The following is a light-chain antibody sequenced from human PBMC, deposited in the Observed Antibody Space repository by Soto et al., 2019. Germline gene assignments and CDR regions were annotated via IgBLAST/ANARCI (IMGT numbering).Light chain of an antibody. V-gene: IGLV3-21*02. J-gene: IGLJ1*01. Sequence: SYELTQPPSVSVAPGQTARIPCGGDNIESKSVHWYQQMPGQAPVLVVRDGSDRHSGIPERFSGSNSGNTATLTISRVEAGDEADYYCQVWDTNSDHYVFGTGTKVTVL. CDR1: NIESKS. CDR2: DGS. CDR3: QVWDTNSDHYV.